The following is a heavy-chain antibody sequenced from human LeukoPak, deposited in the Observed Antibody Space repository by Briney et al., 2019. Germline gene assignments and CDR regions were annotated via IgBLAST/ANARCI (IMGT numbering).Heavy chain of an antibody. V-gene: IGHV4-59*01. Sequence: SETLSLTCTVSGGSISSYYWSWIRQPPGKGLEWIGYIYYSGSTNYNPSLKSRVTISVDTSKNQFFLKLSSVTAADTAVYYCAIGLYYDYVWGSYRLDAFDIWGQGTMVTVSS. CDR3: AIGLYYDYVWGSYRLDAFDI. CDR1: GGSISSYY. D-gene: IGHD3-16*02. J-gene: IGHJ3*02. CDR2: IYYSGST.